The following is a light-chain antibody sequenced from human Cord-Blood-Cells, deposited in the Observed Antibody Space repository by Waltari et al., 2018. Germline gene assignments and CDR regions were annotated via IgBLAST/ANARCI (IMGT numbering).Light chain of an antibody. Sequence: EIVMTQSPATLSVSPGERTTLSCRASQSVSSNLAWYQHKPGQAPSLLIYGASTRATGIPARFSGSGAGTEFTLTISSRQSEDFAVYYCPQYNNWPLTLAGGTNVEIK. CDR2: GAS. J-gene: IGKJ4*01. V-gene: IGKV3-15*01. CDR1: QSVSSN. CDR3: PQYNNWPLT.